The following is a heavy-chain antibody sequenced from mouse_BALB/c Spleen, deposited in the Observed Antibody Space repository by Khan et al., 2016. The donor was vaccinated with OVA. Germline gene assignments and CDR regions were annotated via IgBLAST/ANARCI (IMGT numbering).Heavy chain of an antibody. D-gene: IGHD2-14*01. V-gene: IGHV3-6*02. J-gene: IGHJ3*01. CDR2: ISYDGSN. Sequence: EVQLVESGPGLVKPSQSLSLTCSVTGYSITSGYYWNWIRQFPGNKLEWMGYISYDGSNNYNPSLKNRIAITRDTSKNQFFLKLNYVTTEDTATYYGARGRYRYSLAYWGQGTLVTVSA. CDR3: ARGRYRYSLAY. CDR1: GYSITSGYY.